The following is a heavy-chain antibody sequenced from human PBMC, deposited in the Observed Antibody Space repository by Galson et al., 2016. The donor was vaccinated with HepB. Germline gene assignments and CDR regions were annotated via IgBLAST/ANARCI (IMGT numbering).Heavy chain of an antibody. V-gene: IGHV4-61*01. CDR3: ARGTRPYSNYPPALDY. Sequence: EPLSLTCTVSGGSVSSGPYYWSWIRQPPGKGLEWVGFMYYSGSTNYNPSLQSRVTVSIDTSKNQLSVKLSSVTAADTAVYYCARGTRPYSNYPPALDYWGQGTLVTVSS. CDR1: GGSVSSGPYY. D-gene: IGHD4-11*01. J-gene: IGHJ4*02. CDR2: MYYSGST.